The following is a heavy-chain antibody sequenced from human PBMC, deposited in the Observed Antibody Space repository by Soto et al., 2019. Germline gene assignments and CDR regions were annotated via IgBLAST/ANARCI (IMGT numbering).Heavy chain of an antibody. Sequence: QVQLQESGPGLVKPSETLSLTCTVSGGSIGSHYWSWIRQPPGEGLEWIGRASYSGSPSYNPSLKRRVTISIHTSKTQFSLKLTSVTAADSAVYYCARQWGGDYWGQGILVTVSS. CDR3: ARQWGGDY. CDR1: GGSIGSHY. CDR2: ASYSGSP. J-gene: IGHJ4*02. V-gene: IGHV4-59*08. D-gene: IGHD3-16*01.